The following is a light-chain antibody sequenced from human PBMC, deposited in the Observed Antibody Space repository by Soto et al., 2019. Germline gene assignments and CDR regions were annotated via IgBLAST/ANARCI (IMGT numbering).Light chain of an antibody. J-gene: IGKJ1*01. V-gene: IGKV3-20*01. CDR2: VAS. CDR3: QQHGSGPWT. CDR1: QSVSSNN. Sequence: EIVLTQSPDTLSLSPGERATLSCRASQSVSSNNSAWYQHKPGQPPRLLIYVASRRATGIPDRFSGSGSGSEFTLTITRLEPEDFAVYYCQQHGSGPWTFGQGTKVEIK.